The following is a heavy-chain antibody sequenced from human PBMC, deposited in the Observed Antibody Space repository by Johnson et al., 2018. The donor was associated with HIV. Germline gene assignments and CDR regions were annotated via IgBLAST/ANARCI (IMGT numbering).Heavy chain of an antibody. Sequence: VQLVESGGGVVQPGRSLRLSCAASGFTVGTKYMSWIRQAPGKGLEWVSVIYSGGSTYYADSVKGRFTISRDNSKNTVYLQMNSLRGEDTAVYYCARDRGLDAFDIWGQGTMVTVSS. J-gene: IGHJ3*02. CDR2: IYSGGST. CDR3: ARDRGLDAFDI. D-gene: IGHD3-10*01. CDR1: GFTVGTKY. V-gene: IGHV3-66*01.